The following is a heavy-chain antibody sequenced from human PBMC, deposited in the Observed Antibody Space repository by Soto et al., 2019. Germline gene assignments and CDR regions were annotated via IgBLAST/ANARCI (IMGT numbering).Heavy chain of an antibody. J-gene: IGHJ5*02. Sequence: PSETLSLTCTVSGGSISSGGYYWSWIRQHPGKDLEWIGYIYYSGNAYYNPSLQSRVTMSVDTSKNQFSLKLTSVTAADTAVYFCARAKFICRGGDCYGHWFDPWGQGTLVTVSS. D-gene: IGHD2-21*02. CDR1: GGSISSGGYY. CDR2: IYYSGNA. CDR3: ARAKFICRGGDCYGHWFDP. V-gene: IGHV4-31*03.